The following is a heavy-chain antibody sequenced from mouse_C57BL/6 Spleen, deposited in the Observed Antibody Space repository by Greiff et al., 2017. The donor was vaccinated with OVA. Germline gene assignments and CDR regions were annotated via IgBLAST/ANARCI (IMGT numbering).Heavy chain of an antibody. D-gene: IGHD2-2*01. CDR2: ISYDGSN. CDR1: GYSITSGYY. CDR3: ARGDGYDGKSFAY. J-gene: IGHJ3*01. Sequence: EVKLVESGPGLVKPSQSLSLTCSVPGYSITSGYYWNWIRQFPGNKLEWMGYISYDGSNNYNPSLKNRISITRDTSKNQFFLKLNSVTTEDTATYYCARGDGYDGKSFAYWGQGTLVTVSA. V-gene: IGHV3-6*01.